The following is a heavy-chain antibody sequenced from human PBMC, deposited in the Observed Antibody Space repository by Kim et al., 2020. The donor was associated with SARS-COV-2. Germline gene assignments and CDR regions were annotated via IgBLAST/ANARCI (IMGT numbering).Heavy chain of an antibody. Sequence: YYAESVKGRFTISRDNSRNTLYLQMNSLRAEDTAVYYCAKGGYGGDFYYWGQGTLVTVSS. V-gene: IGHV3-30*07. CDR3: AKGGYGGDFYY. J-gene: IGHJ4*02. D-gene: IGHD3-16*01.